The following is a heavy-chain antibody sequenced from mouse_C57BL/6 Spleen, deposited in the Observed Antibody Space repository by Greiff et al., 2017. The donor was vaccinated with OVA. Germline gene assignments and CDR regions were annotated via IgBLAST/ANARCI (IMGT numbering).Heavy chain of an antibody. CDR2: ISYDGSN. CDR3: ARARAGRIAY. Sequence: ESGPGLVKPSQSLSPTCSVTGYSITSGYYWNWIRQFPGNKLEWMGYISYDGSNNYNPSLKNRISITRDTSKNQFFLKLNSVTTEDTATYYCARARAGRIAYWGQGTLVTVSA. J-gene: IGHJ3*01. CDR1: GYSITSGYY. V-gene: IGHV3-6*01.